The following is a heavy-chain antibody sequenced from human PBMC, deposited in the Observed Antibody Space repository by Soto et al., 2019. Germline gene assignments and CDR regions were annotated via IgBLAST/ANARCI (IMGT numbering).Heavy chain of an antibody. CDR1: GFTFSSYS. V-gene: IGHV3-21*01. CDR3: ARDSAYDILTGYYFDY. CDR2: ISSSSSYI. Sequence: PVGSLRLSCAASGFTFSSYSMNWVRQAPGKGLEWVSSISSSSSYIYYADSVKGRFTISRDNAKNSLYLQMNSLRAEDTAVYYCARDSAYDILTGYYFDYWGQGTLVTVSS. D-gene: IGHD3-9*01. J-gene: IGHJ4*02.